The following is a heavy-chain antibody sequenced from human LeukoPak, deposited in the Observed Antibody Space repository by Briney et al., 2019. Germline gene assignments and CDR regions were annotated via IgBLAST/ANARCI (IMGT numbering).Heavy chain of an antibody. V-gene: IGHV3-66*01. Sequence: GGSLRFSCAASGFTVSSNYMSWVRQAPGKGLEWVSVIYSGGSTYYADSVKGRFTISRDNSKNTLYLQMNSLRAEDTAVYYCARGPLPAAPTFFDYWGQGTLVTVSS. J-gene: IGHJ4*02. CDR1: GFTVSSNY. CDR3: ARGPLPAAPTFFDY. D-gene: IGHD2-2*01. CDR2: IYSGGST.